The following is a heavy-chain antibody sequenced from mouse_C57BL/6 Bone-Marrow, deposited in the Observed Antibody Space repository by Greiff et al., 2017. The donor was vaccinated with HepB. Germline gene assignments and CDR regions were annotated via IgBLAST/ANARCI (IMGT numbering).Heavy chain of an antibody. Sequence: QVQLQQPGAELVRPGTSVKLSCKASGYTFTSYWMHWVKQRPGQGLEWIGVIDPSDSYTNYNQKFKGKATLTVDTSSSTAYMQLSSLTSDDSAVYYCARLDYGSRSAMDYWGQGTSVTVSS. D-gene: IGHD1-1*01. CDR1: GYTFTSYW. CDR3: ARLDYGSRSAMDY. V-gene: IGHV1-59*01. CDR2: IDPSDSYT. J-gene: IGHJ4*01.